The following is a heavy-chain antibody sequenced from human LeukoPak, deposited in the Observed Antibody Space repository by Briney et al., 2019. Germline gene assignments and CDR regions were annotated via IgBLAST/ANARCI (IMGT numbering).Heavy chain of an antibody. Sequence: GASVKVSCKTSGYTFTTYGITWVGQAPGQGLEWMGWISAYNGNTAYAQKFQGRVTVTTDTSTRTASMDLRSLRSDDTAVYYCAIVDTTVGFDYWGQGTLVTVSS. D-gene: IGHD5-18*01. CDR2: ISAYNGNT. J-gene: IGHJ4*02. V-gene: IGHV1-18*04. CDR3: AIVDTTVGFDY. CDR1: GYTFTTYG.